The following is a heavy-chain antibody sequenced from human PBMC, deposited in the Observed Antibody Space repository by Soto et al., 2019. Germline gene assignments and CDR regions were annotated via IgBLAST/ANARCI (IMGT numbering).Heavy chain of an antibody. D-gene: IGHD1-26*01. J-gene: IGHJ4*02. V-gene: IGHV3-23*01. Sequence: EVQLLESGGGLVQPGGPLRLSCAASGFTFSSYAMRWVRQAPGKGLEWVSAISGSGGSMYYADSVKGRFTISRDNSKNTLNLQTNSLRAEDTAVYYCARLSSGSYYDYWGQGTLVTVS. CDR2: ISGSGGSM. CDR3: ARLSSGSYYDY. CDR1: GFTFSSYA.